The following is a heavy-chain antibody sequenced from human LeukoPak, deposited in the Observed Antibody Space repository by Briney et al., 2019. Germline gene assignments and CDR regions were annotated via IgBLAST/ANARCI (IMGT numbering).Heavy chain of an antibody. J-gene: IGHJ4*02. CDR3: ARRGYSSGWYEGYFDY. CDR1: GGSISSSSYY. CDR2: IYYSGST. V-gene: IGHV4-39*01. Sequence: TSETLSLTCTVSGGSISSSSYYWGWLRQPPGKGLEWIGSIYYSGSTYYNPSLKSRVTISVDTSKNQFSLKLSSVTAADTAVYHCARRGYSSGWYEGYFDYWGQGTLVTVSS. D-gene: IGHD6-19*01.